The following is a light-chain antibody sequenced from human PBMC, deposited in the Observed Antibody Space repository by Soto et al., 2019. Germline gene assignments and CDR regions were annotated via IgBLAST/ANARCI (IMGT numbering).Light chain of an antibody. CDR1: QNIGRW. V-gene: IGKV1-5*03. CDR3: QQYSTFSRT. Sequence: DVQMVQSPSTLSGSVGDRVTITCRASQNIGRWVAWYQQKEGKAPRLLIYEASNLEVGVPSRFSGSGSGTQFTLTINSLQPEDFAVYFCQQYSTFSRTFGQGTKVDIK. CDR2: EAS. J-gene: IGKJ1*01.